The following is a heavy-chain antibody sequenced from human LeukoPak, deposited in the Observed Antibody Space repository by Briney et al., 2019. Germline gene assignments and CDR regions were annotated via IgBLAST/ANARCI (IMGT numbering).Heavy chain of an antibody. CDR3: ARDRAESAWGLYDYVWGSYRHYYYYYMDV. V-gene: IGHV3-7*01. CDR2: IKQDGSEK. D-gene: IGHD3-16*02. CDR1: GFTFSSYW. J-gene: IGHJ6*03. Sequence: GGSLRLSCAASGFTFSSYWMSWVRQAPGKGLEWVANIKQDGSEKYYVDSVKGRFTISRDNAKNSLYLQMNSLRAEDTAVYYCARDRAESAWGLYDYVWGSYRHYYYYYMDVWGKGTTVTVSS.